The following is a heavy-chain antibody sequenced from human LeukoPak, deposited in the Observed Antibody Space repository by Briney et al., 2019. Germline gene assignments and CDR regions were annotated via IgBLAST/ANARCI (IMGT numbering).Heavy chain of an antibody. D-gene: IGHD3-22*01. CDR3: VKHFYDSSGYFFAFDI. CDR1: VFSFSYSA. J-gene: IGHJ3*02. CDR2: ISGGSGGST. V-gene: IGHV3-23*01. Sequence: GGSLRLSCAASVFSFSYSAMSWVRQAPGKGLEWVSTISGGSGGSTFYADSVKGRFTISRDNSKNTVHLQMNSLSAEDTAVYYCVKHFYDSSGYFFAFDIWGQGTKVTVSS.